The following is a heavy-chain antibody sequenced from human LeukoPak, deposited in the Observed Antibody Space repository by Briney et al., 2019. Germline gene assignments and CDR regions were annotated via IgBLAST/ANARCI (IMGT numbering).Heavy chain of an antibody. CDR1: GFTFSSYA. Sequence: GGSLRLSCAASGFTFSSYAMSWVRQAPGKGLEWVSAVSGSGGSTYYADSVKGRFTISRDNSKNTLYLQMNSLRAEDTAVYYCAKDWTRPTLYYYDSSGYFFDYWGQGTLVTVSS. D-gene: IGHD3-22*01. CDR3: AKDWTRPTLYYYDSSGYFFDY. V-gene: IGHV3-23*01. J-gene: IGHJ4*02. CDR2: VSGSGGST.